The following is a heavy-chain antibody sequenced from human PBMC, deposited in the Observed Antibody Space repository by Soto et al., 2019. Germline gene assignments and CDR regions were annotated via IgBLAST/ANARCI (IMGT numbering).Heavy chain of an antibody. V-gene: IGHV2-5*01. D-gene: IGHD2-15*01. CDR3: ARRVVNKGFDY. CDR1: GFSLSTSQVG. Sequence: QITLKESGPTLVTPTQTLTLTCSFSGFSLSTSQVGVGWIRQHPGKALEWLAVIHWNDDTHYSPSLQSRLTITKDTAKNQVVLTMTNMAPADTGTYYCARRVVNKGFDYWDQGTLVTVSS. J-gene: IGHJ4*02. CDR2: IHWNDDT.